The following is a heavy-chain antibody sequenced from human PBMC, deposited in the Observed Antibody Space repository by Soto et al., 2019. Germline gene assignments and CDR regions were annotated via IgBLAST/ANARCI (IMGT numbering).Heavy chain of an antibody. CDR3: AGLYVDSFAFDT. CDR2: IYYSGST. D-gene: IGHD3-10*02. Sequence: SLTLSLTCTVSGGSISSYCWRRIRKPPGKGLGWIGYIYYSGSTNYNPSLKSRVTISVDTSKNQFSLKLRSVTAADTAVYYCAGLYVDSFAFDTWGQGTMVTVSS. V-gene: IGHV4-59*08. J-gene: IGHJ3*02. CDR1: GGSISSYC.